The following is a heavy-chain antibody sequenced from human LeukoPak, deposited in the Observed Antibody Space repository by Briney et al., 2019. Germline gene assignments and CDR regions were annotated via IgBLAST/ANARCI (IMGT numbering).Heavy chain of an antibody. D-gene: IGHD5-18*01. V-gene: IGHV3-30*02. CDR3: AKSYGYAYPFDY. J-gene: IGHJ4*02. CDR2: VLYDGNEK. CDR1: GFTFSTYV. Sequence: GGSLRLSCAASGFTFSTYVMHWVRQAPGKGLEWVAFVLYDGNEKYYTDSVKGRFTISRDNSQNTLFLQLNSPRAEDTAVYYCAKSYGYAYPFDYWGQGTLVTVSS.